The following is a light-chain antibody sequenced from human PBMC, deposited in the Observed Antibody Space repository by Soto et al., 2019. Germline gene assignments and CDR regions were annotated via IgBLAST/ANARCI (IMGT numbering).Light chain of an antibody. CDR3: QQYNTYVYT. CDR2: DAS. J-gene: IGKJ2*01. Sequence: DIQMTQSPSTLXASVGDRVTXTXRXSQSXSRWLAWYQKKPGKAPKLLIYDASSLESRVPSRFSGSGSGTEFTLTISGLRPDDFATYYCQQYNTYVYTFGQGTKLEIK. V-gene: IGKV1-5*01. CDR1: QSXSRW.